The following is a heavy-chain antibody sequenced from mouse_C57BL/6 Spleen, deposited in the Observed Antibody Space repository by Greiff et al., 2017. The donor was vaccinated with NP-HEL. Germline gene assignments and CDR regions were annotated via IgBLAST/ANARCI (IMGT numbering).Heavy chain of an antibody. D-gene: IGHD1-1*01. V-gene: IGHV1-22*01. CDR1: GYTFTDYN. CDR3: ARLDYGSSWEFAY. Sequence: VQLQQSGPELVKPGASVKMSCKASGYTFTDYNMHWVKQSHGKSLEWIGYINHNNGGTSYNQKFKGKATLTVNKSSSTAYMELRSLTSEDSAVYHCARLDYGSSWEFAYWSQGPLVTVSA. CDR2: INHNNGGT. J-gene: IGHJ3*01.